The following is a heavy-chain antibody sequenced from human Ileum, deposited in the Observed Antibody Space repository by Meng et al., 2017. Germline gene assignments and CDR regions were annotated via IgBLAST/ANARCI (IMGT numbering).Heavy chain of an antibody. Sequence: VQLQQPGPGPGQPSHPPSLPCSTSGANVPRGNTALNWVRQSPSRGLEWLGRTYYTSKCNNDYAVSVRSRITINADTSKSQSSLHLNSVAPEDTAVYYCSRGFWKSGFDSWGQGTLVTVSS. D-gene: IGHD3-3*01. J-gene: IGHJ5*02. CDR1: GANVPRGNTA. V-gene: IGHV6-1*01. CDR3: SRGFWKSGFDS. CDR2: TYYTSKCNN.